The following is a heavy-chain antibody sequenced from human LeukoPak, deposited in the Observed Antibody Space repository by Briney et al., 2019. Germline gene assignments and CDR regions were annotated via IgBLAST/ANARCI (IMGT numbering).Heavy chain of an antibody. Sequence: GGSLRLSCAASGFTFSSYGIHWVRQAPGKGLEWVAVISYDGSNKYYADSVKGRFTISRDNSKNTLYLQMNSLRAEDTAVYYCAKGIYSGYDFPTPIIDYWGQGTLVTVSS. CDR2: ISYDGSNK. CDR3: AKGIYSGYDFPTPIIDY. CDR1: GFTFSSYG. D-gene: IGHD5-12*01. J-gene: IGHJ4*02. V-gene: IGHV3-30*18.